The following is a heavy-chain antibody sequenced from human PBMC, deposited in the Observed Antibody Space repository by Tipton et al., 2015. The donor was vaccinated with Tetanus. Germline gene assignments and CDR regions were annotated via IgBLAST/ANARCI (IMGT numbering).Heavy chain of an antibody. CDR3: ARDLGYYGMDV. D-gene: IGHD3-16*01. V-gene: IGHV4-39*02. CDR1: GGSISSSSYY. J-gene: IGHJ6*02. Sequence: TLSLTCTVSGGSISSSSYYWGWIRQPPGKGLEWIGSIYYSGSTYYNPSLKSRVTISVDTSKNQFSLKLSSVTAADTAVYYCARDLGYYGMDVWGQGTTVTVSS. CDR2: IYYSGST.